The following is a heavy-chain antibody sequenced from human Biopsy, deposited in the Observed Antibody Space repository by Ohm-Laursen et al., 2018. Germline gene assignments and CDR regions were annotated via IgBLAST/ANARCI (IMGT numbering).Heavy chain of an antibody. J-gene: IGHJ5*01. Sequence: SLRLSCAASGFTFEDYAMHWVRQVPGKGLEWVSGISWRSPHIDYADSVKGRFTISRDNVKNTLYLQMISVSADDTAIYYCAKGGSITIFGVVINNCFDPWGQGTRVTVSS. V-gene: IGHV3-9*01. CDR1: GFTFEDYA. CDR2: ISWRSPHI. D-gene: IGHD3-3*01. CDR3: AKGGSITIFGVVINNCFDP.